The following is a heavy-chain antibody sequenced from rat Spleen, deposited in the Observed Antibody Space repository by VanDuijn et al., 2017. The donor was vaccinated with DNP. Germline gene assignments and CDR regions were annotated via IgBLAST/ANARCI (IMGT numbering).Heavy chain of an antibody. J-gene: IGHJ2*01. CDR2: ISYSGSS. D-gene: IGHD1-4*01. CDR3: ARRVPHDNYFDY. Sequence: VQLQESGPGLVKPSHSLSLTCSVTGFSITTNYWGWIRKFPGNKMEWIGHISYSGSSGYNPSLKSRISITRDTSKNQFFLQLNSVTTEDTATYYCARRVPHDNYFDYWGQGVMVTVSS. V-gene: IGHV3-1*01. CDR1: GFSITTNY.